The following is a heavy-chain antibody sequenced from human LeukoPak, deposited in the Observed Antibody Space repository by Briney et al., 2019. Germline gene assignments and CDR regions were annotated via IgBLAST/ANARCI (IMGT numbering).Heavy chain of an antibody. CDR2: IYPGDSDT. V-gene: IGHV5-51*01. CDR3: ARQSGYSFDP. Sequence: GESLKISFKGSGYPFTSHWIGWVRPMPGKGLEWMGIIYPGDSDTRYNPSFQGQVTISADKSITTAYLQWSSLQASDTAMYYCARQSGYSFDPWGQGTLVTVSS. CDR1: GYPFTSHW. J-gene: IGHJ5*02. D-gene: IGHD3-9*01.